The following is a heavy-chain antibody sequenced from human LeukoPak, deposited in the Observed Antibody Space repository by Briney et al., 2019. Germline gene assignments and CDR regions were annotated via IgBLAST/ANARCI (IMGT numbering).Heavy chain of an antibody. CDR1: GGSFSGYY. V-gene: IGHV4-34*01. CDR3: ARGARNPGGIAAVQRYFQH. D-gene: IGHD6-13*01. Sequence: PSETLSLTCAVYGGSFSGYYWSWIRQPPGKGLEWIGEINHSGSTNYNPSLKSRVTISVDTSKNQFSLKLSSVTAADTAVYYCARGARNPGGIAAVQRYFQHWGQGTLVTVSS. J-gene: IGHJ1*01. CDR2: INHSGST.